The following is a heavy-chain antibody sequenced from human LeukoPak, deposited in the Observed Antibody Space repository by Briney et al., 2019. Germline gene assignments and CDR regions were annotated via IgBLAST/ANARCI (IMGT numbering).Heavy chain of an antibody. CDR1: GGSISSYY. Sequence: SETPSLTCTVSGGSISSYYWSWIRQPPGKGLEWIGYIYYSGSTNYNPSLKSRVTISVDTSKNQFSLKLSSVTAADTAVYYCARDGGIAARSLDYWGQGTLVTVSS. CDR3: ARDGGIAARSLDY. J-gene: IGHJ4*02. CDR2: IYYSGST. D-gene: IGHD6-6*01. V-gene: IGHV4-59*01.